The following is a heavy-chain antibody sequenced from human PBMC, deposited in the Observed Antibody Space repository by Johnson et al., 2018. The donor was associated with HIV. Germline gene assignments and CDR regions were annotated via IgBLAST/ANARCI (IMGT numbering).Heavy chain of an antibody. CDR3: ARDASLRFLEWFDAFDI. CDR1: GFTFSSYG. J-gene: IGHJ3*02. Sequence: QVQLVESGGGVFQTGRSLRLSCAASGFTFSSYGMHWVRQAPGKGLEWVAVIWYDGSNKYYADSVKGRCTISRDNSKNTLYLQMNSLRAEDMAVYYCARDASLRFLEWFDAFDIWGQGTMVTVSS. V-gene: IGHV3-33*01. D-gene: IGHD3-3*01. CDR2: IWYDGSNK.